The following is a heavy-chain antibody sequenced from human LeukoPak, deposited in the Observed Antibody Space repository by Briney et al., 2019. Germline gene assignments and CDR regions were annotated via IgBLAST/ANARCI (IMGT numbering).Heavy chain of an antibody. V-gene: IGHV3-23*01. CDR2: ISGSGGST. D-gene: IGHD3-9*01. J-gene: IGHJ4*02. Sequence: PGRSLRLSCAASGFSFSSYAMSWVRQAPGKGLEWVSGISGSGGSTYYADFVKGRFTISRDNSKNTLYLQMNSLRAEDTAVYYCAKCARIDWLPIDYWGQGTLVTVSS. CDR3: AKCARIDWLPIDY. CDR1: GFSFSSYA.